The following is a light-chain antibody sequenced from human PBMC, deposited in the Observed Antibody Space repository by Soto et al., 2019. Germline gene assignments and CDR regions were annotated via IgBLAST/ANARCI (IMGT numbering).Light chain of an antibody. CDR3: FSYAGSRFYV. Sequence: QSALTQPPSASGSPGQSVTISCTGTSSDVGAYNYVSWYQQHPGKAPKLMIYEVSKRPSGVPDRFSGSKSGNAASLTVSGLQAEDEADYYCFSYAGSRFYVFGTGTRSPS. J-gene: IGLJ1*01. CDR2: EVS. CDR1: SSDVGAYNY. V-gene: IGLV2-8*01.